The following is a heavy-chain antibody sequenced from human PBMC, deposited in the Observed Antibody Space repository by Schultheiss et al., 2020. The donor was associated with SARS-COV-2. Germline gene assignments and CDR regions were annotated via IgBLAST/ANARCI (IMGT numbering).Heavy chain of an antibody. D-gene: IGHD6-19*01. CDR3: ARDLFGVRSSGWYHGWGDYYYYGMDV. Sequence: GESLKISCSASKFTFSNSAMHWVRQAPGKGLEYVSAISSNGGSTYYADSVKGRFTISRDNSKNTLYLQMSSLRAEDTAVYYCARDLFGVRSSGWYHGWGDYYYYGMDVWGQGTTVTVSS. CDR2: ISSNGGST. V-gene: IGHV3-64D*06. J-gene: IGHJ6*02. CDR1: KFTFSNSA.